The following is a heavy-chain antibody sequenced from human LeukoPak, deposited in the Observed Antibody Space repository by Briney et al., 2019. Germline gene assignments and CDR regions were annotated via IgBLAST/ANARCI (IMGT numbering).Heavy chain of an antibody. D-gene: IGHD2-2*01. V-gene: IGHV4-34*01. CDR1: GGSFSGYD. CDR2: INHSGST. J-gene: IGHJ4*02. Sequence: SETLSLTCAVYGGSFSGYDWSWIRRPPGKGPEWIGEINHSGSTNYNPSLKSRVTISVDTSKNQFSLKLSSVTAADTAVYYCARSSQDIVVVPAAPLVATAHLDYWGQGTLVTVSS. CDR3: ARSSQDIVVVPAAPLVATAHLDY.